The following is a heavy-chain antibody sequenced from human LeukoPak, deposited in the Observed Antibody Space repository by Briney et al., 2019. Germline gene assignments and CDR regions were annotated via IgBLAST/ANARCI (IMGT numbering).Heavy chain of an antibody. CDR3: ARGPPPDFDY. CDR2: IYYSGST. Sequence: PSETLSLTCTVSGGSIRSGGYYWSWIRQHPGKGLEWIGSIYYSGSTYYNPSLKSRVTMSVDTSKNQFSLKLSSVTAADTAVYYCARGPPPDFDYWGQGTLVTVSS. CDR1: GGSIRSGGYY. J-gene: IGHJ4*02. V-gene: IGHV4-39*07.